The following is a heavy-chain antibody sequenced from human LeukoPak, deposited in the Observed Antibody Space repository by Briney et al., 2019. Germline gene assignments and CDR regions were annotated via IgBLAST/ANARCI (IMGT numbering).Heavy chain of an antibody. V-gene: IGHV3-9*01. D-gene: IGHD1-26*01. CDR2: ISWNSGSI. J-gene: IGHJ6*02. CDR1: GFTFDDYA. CDR3: ARYGSCYDDYYYGMDV. Sequence: GGSLRLSCAASGFTFDDYAMHWVRQAPGKGLEWVSGISWNSGSIGYADSVRGRFTISRDNAKNSLYLQMNSLRAEDTALYYCARYGSCYDDYYYGMDVWGQGTTVTVSS.